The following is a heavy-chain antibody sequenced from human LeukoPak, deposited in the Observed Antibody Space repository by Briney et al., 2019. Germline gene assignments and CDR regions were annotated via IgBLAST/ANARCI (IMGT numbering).Heavy chain of an antibody. CDR1: GGSISSSNHY. Sequence: PSETLSLTCTVSGGSISSSNHYWGWIRQPPGKGLEWIGSIYYSGSTYYNPSLKSRVTISVDTSKNQFSLKLTSVTAADTAVYYCARRGCSSTSCYGGTNLPFDYWGQGTLLTVSS. D-gene: IGHD2-2*01. J-gene: IGHJ4*02. CDR2: IYYSGST. V-gene: IGHV4-39*01. CDR3: ARRGCSSTSCYGGTNLPFDY.